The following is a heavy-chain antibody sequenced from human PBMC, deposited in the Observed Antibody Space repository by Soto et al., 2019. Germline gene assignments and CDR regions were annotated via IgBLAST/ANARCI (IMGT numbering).Heavy chain of an antibody. Sequence: QVQLVESGGGVVQPGGSLRLSCAASGFTFSSYAMHWVRQAPGKGLEWVAVISYDGSNKYYADSVKGRFTISRDNSKNTMYLQMNSLRAEDTAVYYCARDHDYGDSNYYYYGMDDWGQGTTVTVSS. CDR2: ISYDGSNK. J-gene: IGHJ6*02. CDR1: GFTFSSYA. D-gene: IGHD4-17*01. V-gene: IGHV3-30-3*01. CDR3: ARDHDYGDSNYYYYGMDD.